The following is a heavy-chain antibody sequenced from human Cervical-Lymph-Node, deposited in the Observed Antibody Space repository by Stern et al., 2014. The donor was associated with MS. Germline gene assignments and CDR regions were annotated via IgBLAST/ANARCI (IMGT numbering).Heavy chain of an antibody. Sequence: VQLVQSGAEVKKPGASVKISCKASGYTFTNYYMHWVRQDPGQGLEWMGIINPSGDSTSYAQKFEGRVTMTRDTSTSTVNMELSSLTSGDTAVYYCARLRGYNVLTGYLDYWGQGTLVTVSS. CDR2: INPSGDST. J-gene: IGHJ4*02. D-gene: IGHD3-9*01. CDR3: ARLRGYNVLTGYLDY. CDR1: GYTFTNYY. V-gene: IGHV1-46*01.